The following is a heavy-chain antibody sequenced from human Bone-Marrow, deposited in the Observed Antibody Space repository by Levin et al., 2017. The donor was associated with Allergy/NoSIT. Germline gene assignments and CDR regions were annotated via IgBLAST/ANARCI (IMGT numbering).Heavy chain of an antibody. J-gene: IGHJ6*02. CDR3: AKDWKWQQFNYGMNV. CDR1: GFSFPNYG. D-gene: IGHD5-24*01. CDR2: ISYDGSNE. Sequence: GGSLRLSCAASGFSFPNYGIHWVRQAPGKGLEWVALISYDGSNEYYADSVKGRFTISRDNSRNTLHLQMNSLRVEDTAVYYCAKDWKWQQFNYGMNVWGQGTAVTVAS. V-gene: IGHV3-30*18.